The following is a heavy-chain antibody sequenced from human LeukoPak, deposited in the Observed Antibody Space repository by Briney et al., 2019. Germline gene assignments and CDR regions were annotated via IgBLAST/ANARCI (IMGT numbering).Heavy chain of an antibody. CDR3: TREGSSWGYYFDY. D-gene: IGHD6-13*01. Sequence: GGSLRLSCAASGFTFTSYWMSWVRQAPGKGLEWVANIKEDGSEKYYGDSVKGRFTISRDNAKNSVYLQMNSLRAEDTAVYHCTREGSSWGYYFDYWGQGTLVTVSS. CDR1: GFTFTSYW. CDR2: IKEDGSEK. J-gene: IGHJ4*02. V-gene: IGHV3-7*01.